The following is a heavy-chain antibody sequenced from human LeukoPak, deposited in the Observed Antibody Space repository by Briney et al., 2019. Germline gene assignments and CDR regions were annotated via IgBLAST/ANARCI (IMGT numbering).Heavy chain of an antibody. J-gene: IGHJ4*02. V-gene: IGHV3-21*01. CDR2: ISSSSSYI. D-gene: IGHD5-18*01. Sequence: GGSLRLSCAASGFTFSSYSMNWVRQAPGKGLEWVSSISSSSSYIYYADSVKGRFTISRDNAKNSLYLQMNSLRAEDTAVYYCARDMDTAMATEDYWGQGTLVTVSS. CDR3: ARDMDTAMATEDY. CDR1: GFTFSSYS.